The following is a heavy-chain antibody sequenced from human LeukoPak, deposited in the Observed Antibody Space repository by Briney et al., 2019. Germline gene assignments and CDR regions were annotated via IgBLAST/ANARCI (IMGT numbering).Heavy chain of an antibody. CDR3: ARRTGYYDGFDF. CDR2: IYYSGST. D-gene: IGHD3/OR15-3a*01. J-gene: IGHJ4*02. CDR1: GGSISSYY. Sequence: SETLSLTCTVSGGSISSYYWSWIRQPPGKGLEWIGYIYYSGSTNYNPSLKSRVTISVDTSKNQFSLKPSSVTAADTAVYYCARRTGYYDGFDFWGQGTLVTVSS. V-gene: IGHV4-59*01.